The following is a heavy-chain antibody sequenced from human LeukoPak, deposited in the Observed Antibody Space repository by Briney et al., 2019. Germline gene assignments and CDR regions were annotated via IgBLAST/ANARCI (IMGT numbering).Heavy chain of an antibody. CDR3: SRGPHWDPHFDF. CDR2: INPNSGGT. V-gene: IGHV1-2*02. J-gene: IGHJ4*02. Sequence: ASVKVSCKASGFTFTAYYLHWVRQAPGQRLEWMGWINPNSGGTNHAQKFQGRVTMTRDTSISTAYMELSRLRSDDTAVYYCSRGPHWDPHFDFWGQGTLVTVSS. CDR1: GFTFTAYY. D-gene: IGHD7-27*01.